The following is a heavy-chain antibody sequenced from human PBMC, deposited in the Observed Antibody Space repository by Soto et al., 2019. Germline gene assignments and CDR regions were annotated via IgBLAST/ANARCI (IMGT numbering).Heavy chain of an antibody. D-gene: IGHD3-16*01. CDR2: ISAYNGNT. J-gene: IGHJ5*02. CDR1: GYTFTSYG. CDR3: ARVPLAPVRGGWFDP. Sequence: QVQLVQSGAEVKKPGASVKVSCKASGYTFTSYGISWVRQAPGQGLEWMGWISAYNGNTNYAQMLQGRVTMTTDTSTSTAYMELRSLRSDDTAVYYCARVPLAPVRGGWFDPWGQGTLVTVSS. V-gene: IGHV1-18*04.